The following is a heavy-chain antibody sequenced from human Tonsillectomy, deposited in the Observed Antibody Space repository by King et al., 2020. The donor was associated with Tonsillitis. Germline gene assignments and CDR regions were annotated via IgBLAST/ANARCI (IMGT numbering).Heavy chain of an antibody. J-gene: IGHJ4*02. D-gene: IGHD2-15*01. CDR1: GDSISRGGYF. Sequence: VQLQESGPGLVKPSQTLSLTCNVSGDSISRGGYFWSWIRQHPGKGLEWIAYIYYTGTTYYNPSLKSRVTISLDTSKNQFSLKLTSVTAADTAVYYCAGSGATFDSWGQGTLVTVSS. CDR3: AGSGATFDS. CDR2: IYYTGTT. V-gene: IGHV4-31*02.